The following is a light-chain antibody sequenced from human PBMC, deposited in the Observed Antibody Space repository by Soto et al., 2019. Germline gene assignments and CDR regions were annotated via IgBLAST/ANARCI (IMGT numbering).Light chain of an antibody. CDR3: HHFGSSRHT. Sequence: EILLTQSPCTLSLSPGDRATLSCRASQSVSSTYLAWYRHKPGQAPRLLIYGASSRAGGIPDRFSGSGSGTDFTLTISSLEPEDFAAYYCHHFGSSRHTFGQGTKVDIK. V-gene: IGKV3-20*01. CDR1: QSVSSTY. CDR2: GAS. J-gene: IGKJ2*01.